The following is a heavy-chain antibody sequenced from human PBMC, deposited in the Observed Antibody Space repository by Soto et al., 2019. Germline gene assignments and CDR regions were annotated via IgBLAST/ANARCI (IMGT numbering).Heavy chain of an antibody. CDR1: GLSISSGYYY. D-gene: IGHD6-13*01. Sequence: SETLSLTCTFYGLSISSGYYYLSWIRQHPGKGLEWIGYIYYGGSTNYNPSLKSRVTMSVDTTKNQFSLKLTSVTAADTAVYYCARARRYTSGWYWFDPWGQGNLVTVS. CDR2: IYYGGST. CDR3: ARARRYTSGWYWFDP. V-gene: IGHV4-31*03. J-gene: IGHJ5*02.